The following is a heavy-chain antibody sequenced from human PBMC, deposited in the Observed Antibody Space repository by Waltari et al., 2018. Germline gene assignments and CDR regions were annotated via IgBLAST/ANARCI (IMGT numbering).Heavy chain of an antibody. V-gene: IGHV1-69*14. CDR2: SIPIFGTA. CDR1: GGHLRSYA. CDR3: ARGLEGYDPLNWFDP. D-gene: IGHD5-12*01. Sequence: QVQLVQSGAEVKKPGSSVKVSCKASGGHLRSYAISWVRPAPGQGLEWMGGSIPIFGTANYAQKFQGRVTITADKSTSTAYMELSSLRSEDTAVYYCARGLEGYDPLNWFDPWGQGTLVTVSS. J-gene: IGHJ5*02.